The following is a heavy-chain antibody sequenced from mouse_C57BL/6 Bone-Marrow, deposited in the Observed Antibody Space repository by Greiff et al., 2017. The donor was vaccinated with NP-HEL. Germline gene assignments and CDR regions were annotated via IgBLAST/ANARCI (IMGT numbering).Heavy chain of an antibody. V-gene: IGHV7-3*01. CDR1: GFTFTDYY. CDR2: IRNKANGYTT. D-gene: IGHD4-1*01. CDR3: ARSVLGGYAMDY. J-gene: IGHJ4*01. Sequence: DVQLVESGGGLVQPGGSLSLSCAASGFTFTDYYMSWVRQPPGKALEWLGFIRNKANGYTTEYSASVKGRFTISRDNSQSILYLQMNALRAEDSATYYCARSVLGGYAMDYWGQGTSVTVSS.